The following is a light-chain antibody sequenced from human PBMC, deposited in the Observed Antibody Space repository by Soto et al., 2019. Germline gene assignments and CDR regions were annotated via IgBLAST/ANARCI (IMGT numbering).Light chain of an antibody. Sequence: IQMTQSPSTLSASVGDRVTITCRASQTIGSWLAWYQAKPGKAPNLLIYKASTLGSGVPSRFSGSGSGTAFTLPINSRQPDDFGTYYCQQYDTYWTFGQGTKVEIK. CDR1: QTIGSW. J-gene: IGKJ1*01. V-gene: IGKV1-5*03. CDR2: KAS. CDR3: QQYDTYWT.